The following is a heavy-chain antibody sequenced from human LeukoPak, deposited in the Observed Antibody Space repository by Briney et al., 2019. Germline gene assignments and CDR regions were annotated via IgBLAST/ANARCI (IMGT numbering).Heavy chain of an antibody. V-gene: IGHV1-46*01. J-gene: IGHJ4*02. Sequence: ASVKVSCKASGYTFTSYYMHWVRQAPGQGLEWMGIINPSGGSTSYAQKFQGRVTMTRDTSTSTVYMELSSLRSEDTAVYYCARDRSIVVVPAAMFDYWGQGTLVTVSS. D-gene: IGHD2-2*01. CDR2: INPSGGST. CDR3: ARDRSIVVVPAAMFDY. CDR1: GYTFTSYY.